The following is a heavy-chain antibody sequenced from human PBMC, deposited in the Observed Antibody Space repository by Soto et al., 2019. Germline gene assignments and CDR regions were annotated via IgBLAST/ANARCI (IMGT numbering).Heavy chain of an antibody. V-gene: IGHV1-24*01. CDR3: ARDGAVARFDP. J-gene: IGHJ5*02. Sequence: ASVKVSCKVSGYTLTELSMHWVRQAPGKGLEWMGGFDPEDGETIYAQKFQGRVTMTTDTSTDTAYMELSSLRSEDTAVYYCARDGAVARFDPWGQGTLVTVSS. D-gene: IGHD6-19*01. CDR2: FDPEDGET. CDR1: GYTLTELS.